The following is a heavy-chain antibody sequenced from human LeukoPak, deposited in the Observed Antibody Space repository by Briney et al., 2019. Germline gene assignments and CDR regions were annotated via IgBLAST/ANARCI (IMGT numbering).Heavy chain of an antibody. Sequence: PGGSLRLSCAASGFKFSSYWMSWVRQVTGKGLEWVANIKQEGSEKYYVDSVKGRLTISRDNAKNSLYLQMNSLRAEDTAVYYCARGVTLLAAIDYWGQGTLVTVSS. CDR3: ARGVTLLAAIDY. CDR1: GFKFSSYW. J-gene: IGHJ4*02. V-gene: IGHV3-7*01. CDR2: IKQEGSEK. D-gene: IGHD2-21*02.